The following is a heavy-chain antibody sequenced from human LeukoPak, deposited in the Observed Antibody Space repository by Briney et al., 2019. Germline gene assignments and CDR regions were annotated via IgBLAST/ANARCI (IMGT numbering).Heavy chain of an antibody. CDR3: ARGRGGGSGWYYYYYGMDV. CDR1: GGSFSGYY. CDR2: INHSGST. V-gene: IGHV4-34*01. J-gene: IGHJ6*04. Sequence: SETLSLTCAVYGGSFSGYYWSWIRQPPGKGLEWIGEINHSGSTNYNPSLKSRVTISVDTSKNQFSLKLSSVTAADTAVYYCARGRGGGSGWYYYYYGMDVRGKGTTVTVSS. D-gene: IGHD6-19*01.